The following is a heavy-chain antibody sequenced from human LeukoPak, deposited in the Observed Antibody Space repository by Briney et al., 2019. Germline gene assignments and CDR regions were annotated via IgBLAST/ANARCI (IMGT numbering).Heavy chain of an antibody. CDR3: AKAWAAAGTFAS. Sequence: GGSLRLSCAASGFTFSGYWMHWVRQAPGKGLEWVSTIIGSGGDTYYADSVKGRFTISRDTSKNTLYLQMKSLRAEDTAVYYCAKAWAAAGTFASWGQGTLVTVSS. J-gene: IGHJ4*02. D-gene: IGHD6-13*01. CDR2: IIGSGGDT. V-gene: IGHV3-23*01. CDR1: GFTFSGYW.